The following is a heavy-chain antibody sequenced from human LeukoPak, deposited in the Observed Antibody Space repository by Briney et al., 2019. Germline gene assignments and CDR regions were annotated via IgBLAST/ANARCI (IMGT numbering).Heavy chain of an antibody. CDR1: GDSVSSNSAA. V-gene: IGHV6-1*01. Sequence: QTLSLTGAISGDSVSSNSAASNWIRQSPSRGLKWLGRTYYRSKWYNDYAVFVKSRITISPDTPKNQCSLQLNSVIHEDTAVYYCARGVSESYDSRGDYAPDAFDSWGEGAIGTVSS. J-gene: IGHJ5*01. D-gene: IGHD3-22*01. CDR3: ARGVSESYDSRGDYAPDAFDS. CDR2: TYYRSKWYN.